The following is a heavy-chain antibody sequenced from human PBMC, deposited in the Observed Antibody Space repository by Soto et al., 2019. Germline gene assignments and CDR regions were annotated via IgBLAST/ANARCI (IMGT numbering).Heavy chain of an antibody. CDR1: GFTFSSYA. CDR2: ISGSGGST. J-gene: IGHJ6*03. V-gene: IGHV3-23*01. Sequence: GGSLRLSCAASGFTFSSYAMSWVRQAPGKGLEWVSAISGSGGSTYYADSVKGRFTISRDNSKNTLYLQMNSLRAEDTAVYYCAKGAYSSSWVLGYYYMDVWGKGTTVTVSS. CDR3: AKGAYSSSWVLGYYYMDV. D-gene: IGHD6-13*01.